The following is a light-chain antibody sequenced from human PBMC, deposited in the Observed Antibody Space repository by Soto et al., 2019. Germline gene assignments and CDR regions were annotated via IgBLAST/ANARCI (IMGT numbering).Light chain of an antibody. V-gene: IGKV1-9*01. CDR1: QDIKTY. CDR3: QHLNNYPPFT. CDR2: GTF. J-gene: IGKJ3*01. Sequence: IQLTQSPSSLSASVGDRVSITCRASQDIKTYLAWYQQKRGKAPKLLISGTFTLQGGVPSRFNGSGSGTDFTLTISRLQPEDFATYYCQHLNNYPPFTFGPGTKVDLE.